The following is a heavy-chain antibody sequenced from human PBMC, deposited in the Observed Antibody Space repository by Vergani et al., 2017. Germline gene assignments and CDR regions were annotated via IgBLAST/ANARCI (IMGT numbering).Heavy chain of an antibody. D-gene: IGHD3-9*01. CDR3: ARVHILTGYYYDAFDI. Sequence: EVQLVESGGGLVQPGGSLRLSCAASGFTFSSYWMSWVRQAPGKGLEWVANIKQDGSEKYYVDSEKGRFTISRDNAKNSLYLQMNSLRAEDTAVYYCARVHILTGYYYDAFDIWGQGTMVTVSS. CDR2: IKQDGSEK. CDR1: GFTFSSYW. J-gene: IGHJ3*02. V-gene: IGHV3-7*01.